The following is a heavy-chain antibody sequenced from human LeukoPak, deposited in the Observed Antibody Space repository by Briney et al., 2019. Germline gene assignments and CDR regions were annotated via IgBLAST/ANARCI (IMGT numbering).Heavy chain of an antibody. Sequence: SSETLSLTCTVSGGSISIYYWSWIRQPPGKGLEWIGYIYNSGNTNYNPSFESRVTISEDTPKNQFSLKLSSVTAADTAVYYCVRDRELNYWGQGTLVTVSS. J-gene: IGHJ4*02. CDR1: GGSISIYY. CDR2: IYNSGNT. D-gene: IGHD3-10*01. CDR3: VRDRELNY. V-gene: IGHV4-59*01.